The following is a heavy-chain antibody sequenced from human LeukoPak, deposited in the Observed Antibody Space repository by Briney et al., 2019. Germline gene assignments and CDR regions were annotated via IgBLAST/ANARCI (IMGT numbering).Heavy chain of an antibody. V-gene: IGHV1-18*01. CDR3: ARDAGYSSTWFDYYYYMDV. D-gene: IGHD6-13*01. Sequence: ASVKVSCKASGYTFASYGINWVRQAPGQGLEWTGWISGYNGNTNYAQKFQGRVTMTTDTSTSTAYMELRSLRSDDTAVYYCARDAGYSSTWFDYYYYMDVWGKGTTVTVSS. CDR1: GYTFASYG. CDR2: ISGYNGNT. J-gene: IGHJ6*03.